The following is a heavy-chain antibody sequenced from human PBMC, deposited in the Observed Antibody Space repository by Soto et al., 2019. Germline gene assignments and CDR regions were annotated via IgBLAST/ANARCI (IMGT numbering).Heavy chain of an antibody. J-gene: IGHJ4*02. V-gene: IGHV3-15*01. Sequence: VESGGGLINPGGSLRVSCAASRFIFSDAWMSWVRQAPGKGLEWVGRIRSTPEGGTTDYAAPVKGRFFISRDDSKNTVHLQMDRLETEDTAVYYCSSGGQYFGDWGQGTPVTVSS. CDR3: SSGGQYFGD. D-gene: IGHD3-10*01. CDR2: IRSTPEGGTT. CDR1: RFIFSDAW.